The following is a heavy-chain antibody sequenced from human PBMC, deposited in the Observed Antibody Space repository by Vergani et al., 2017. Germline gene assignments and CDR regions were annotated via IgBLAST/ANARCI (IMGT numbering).Heavy chain of an antibody. CDR3: ARGSPGIAAAGSWFDP. CDR2: IIPILGIA. D-gene: IGHD6-13*01. CDR1: GGTFSSYT. J-gene: IGHJ5*02. Sequence: QVQLVQSGAEVKKPGSSVKVSCKASGGTFSSYTISWVRQAPGQGLEWMGRIIPILGIANYAQKFQGRVTITADKSTSTAYMELSSLRSEDTAVYYCARGSPGIAAAGSWFDPWGQGTLVTVSS. V-gene: IGHV1-69*02.